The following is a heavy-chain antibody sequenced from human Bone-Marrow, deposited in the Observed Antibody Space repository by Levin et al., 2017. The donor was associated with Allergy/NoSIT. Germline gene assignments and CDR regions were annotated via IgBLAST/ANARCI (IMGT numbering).Heavy chain of an antibody. V-gene: IGHV2-5*02. D-gene: IGHD2-2*01. CDR3: AHSGIVVQPAAHYYFDF. CDR2: AYWDDEK. J-gene: IGHJ4*02. Sequence: SGPTLVKPTQTLTLTCTFSGFSLTTGGVGVGWIRQPPGKALEWLALAYWDDEKRYSPSLRSRLTITKDTFKNQVVLTMTDMDPVDTATYYCAHSGIVVQPAAHYYFDFWGQGTLVTVSS. CDR1: GFSLTTGGVG.